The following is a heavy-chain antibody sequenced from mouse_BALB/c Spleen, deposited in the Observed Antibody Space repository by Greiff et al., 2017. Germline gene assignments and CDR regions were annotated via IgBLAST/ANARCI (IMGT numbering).Heavy chain of an antibody. Sequence: QVQLQQSGPGLVAPSQSLSITCTVSGFSLTGYGVNWVRQPPGKGLEWLGMIWGDGSTDYNSALKSRLSISKDNSKSQVFLKMNSLQTDDTARYYCAIYGNYDAMDYWGQGTSVTVSS. CDR2: IWGDGST. D-gene: IGHD2-1*01. V-gene: IGHV2-6-7*01. CDR3: AIYGNYDAMDY. CDR1: GFSLTGYG. J-gene: IGHJ4*01.